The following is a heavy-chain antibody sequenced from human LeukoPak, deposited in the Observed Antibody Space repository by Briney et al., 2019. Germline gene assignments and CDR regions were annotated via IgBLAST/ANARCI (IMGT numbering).Heavy chain of an antibody. Sequence: SGTLSLTCAVSGGSISSSNWWSWVRQPPGKGLEWIGEIYHSGSTNYNPSLKSRVTISVDKSKNQFSLKLGSVTAADTAVYYCASRGSYYDSSGYFLDCWGQGTLVTVSS. CDR2: IYHSGST. D-gene: IGHD3-22*01. CDR1: GGSISSSNW. J-gene: IGHJ4*02. V-gene: IGHV4-4*02. CDR3: ASRGSYYDSSGYFLDC.